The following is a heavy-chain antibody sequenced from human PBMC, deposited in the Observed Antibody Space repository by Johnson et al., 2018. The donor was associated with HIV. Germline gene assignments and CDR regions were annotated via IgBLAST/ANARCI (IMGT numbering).Heavy chain of an antibody. Sequence: VQLVESGGDLVQPGGSLRLSCAASEFIFSAYAMTWVRRAPGKGLEWVSGISASGVTTDYADSVKGRFTISRDNSKNTLYLQMSSLRAEDTAVYYCAKSPGKDHGGNSGAFHIWGQGTMVTVSS. J-gene: IGHJ3*02. CDR2: ISASGVTT. CDR1: EFIFSAYA. CDR3: AKSPGKDHGGNSGAFHI. V-gene: IGHV3-23*04. D-gene: IGHD4-23*01.